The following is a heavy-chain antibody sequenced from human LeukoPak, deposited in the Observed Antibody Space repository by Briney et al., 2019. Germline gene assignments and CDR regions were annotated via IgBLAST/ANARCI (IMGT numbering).Heavy chain of an antibody. Sequence: SETLSLTCTVSGGSISSYYWSWIRQPPGKGLEWIGYLYYGGSSYYNPSLKGRILISVDTSNNQFSLKLNSVTAADTAVYYCARSSSWVYFDNWGQGTLVTVSS. V-gene: IGHV4-59*06. CDR1: GGSISSYY. D-gene: IGHD6-13*01. J-gene: IGHJ4*02. CDR2: LYYGGSS. CDR3: ARSSSWVYFDN.